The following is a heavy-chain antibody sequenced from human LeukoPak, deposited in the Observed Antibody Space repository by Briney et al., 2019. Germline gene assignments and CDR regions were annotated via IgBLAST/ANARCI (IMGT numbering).Heavy chain of an antibody. D-gene: IGHD5-24*01. CDR1: GFTFSNYG. CDR3: ARGREGYRNAFDI. CDR2: IWHDGSNK. V-gene: IGHV3-33*03. J-gene: IGHJ3*02. Sequence: GSLRLSCAASGFTFSNYGMHCVRQAPGKGLEWVAVIWHDGSNKYYADSVKGRFTISRDNSKNTVLLQMNSLRAEGTAVYFCARGREGYRNAFDIWGQGTMVTVSS.